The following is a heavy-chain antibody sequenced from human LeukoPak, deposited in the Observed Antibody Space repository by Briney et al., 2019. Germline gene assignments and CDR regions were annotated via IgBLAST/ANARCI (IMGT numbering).Heavy chain of an antibody. CDR2: IFHRGIP. J-gene: IGHJ6*04. CDR3: ARVMGASWFFYLDV. Sequence: GSLRLSCAASGFTFSSYSMNWVRQAPGKGLEWIGEIFHRGIPNYNPSLKSRVTMSIDTSKNQLSLNVNSVTAADTAVYYCARVMGASWFFYLDVWGKGTTVTVSS. D-gene: IGHD3-16*02. V-gene: IGHV4-4*02. CDR1: GFTFSSYS.